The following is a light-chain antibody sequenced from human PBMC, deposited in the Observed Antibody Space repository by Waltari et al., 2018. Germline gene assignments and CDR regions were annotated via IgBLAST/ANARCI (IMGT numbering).Light chain of an antibody. J-gene: IGLJ3*02. CDR2: EIN. CDR3: CSYVTGDTWV. V-gene: IGLV2-23*02. Sequence: QSALTQPASVSGSPGQSITISCTGSRGDVGTYKFVSWYQQNPGKAPKLMIYEINQRPSGISNRFSGSKFGNTAVLTISGLQTDDEADYYCCSYVTGDTWVFGGGTRVAVL. CDR1: RGDVGTYKF.